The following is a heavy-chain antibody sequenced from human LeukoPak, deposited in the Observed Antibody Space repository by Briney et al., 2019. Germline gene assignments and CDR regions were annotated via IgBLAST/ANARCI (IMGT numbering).Heavy chain of an antibody. CDR2: IIPIFGTA. Sequence: GSSMKVSCKASGGTFSSYAISWVRQAPGQGLEWMGRIIPIFGTANYAQKFQGRVTITTDESTSTAYMELSSLRSEDTAVYYCARAAETDFWSGYYRVGEYNWFDPWGQGTPVTVSS. CDR3: ARAAETDFWSGYYRVGEYNWFDP. CDR1: GGTFSSYA. J-gene: IGHJ5*02. D-gene: IGHD3-3*01. V-gene: IGHV1-69*05.